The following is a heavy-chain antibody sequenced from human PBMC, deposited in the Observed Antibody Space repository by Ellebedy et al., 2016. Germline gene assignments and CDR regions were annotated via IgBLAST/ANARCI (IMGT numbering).Heavy chain of an antibody. V-gene: IGHV3-23*01. CDR1: GFTLSDYS. Sequence: GGSLRLSXAASGFTLSDYSMNWVRQAPGGGLEWISTISGDGDTTFSADSVKGRFTISRDNSRNTVYLQMDSLRAADTAVYYCYYGHYSGYWGQGTLVTVSS. CDR2: ISGDGDTT. D-gene: IGHD4-17*01. CDR3: YYGHYSGY. J-gene: IGHJ4*02.